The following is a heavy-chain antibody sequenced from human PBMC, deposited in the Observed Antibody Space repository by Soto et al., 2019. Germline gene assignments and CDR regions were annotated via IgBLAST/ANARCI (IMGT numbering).Heavy chain of an antibody. D-gene: IGHD3-10*01. CDR3: ARVTSMVRGVIDTWFGP. V-gene: IGHV1-69*01. Sequence: QVPLVQSGAEVKKPGSSVTVSCKASGGTFSSYAIHWVRQAPGQGLEWMGGIIPMYGPAKYAQRFQGRVTLTADESTTTVYMELTSLTSQDTAVYYCARVTSMVRGVIDTWFGPWGHGTLVTVSS. CDR1: GGTFSSYA. J-gene: IGHJ5*02. CDR2: IIPMYGPA.